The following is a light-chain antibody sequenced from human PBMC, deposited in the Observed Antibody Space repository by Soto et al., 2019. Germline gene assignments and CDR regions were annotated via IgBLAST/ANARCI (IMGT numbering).Light chain of an antibody. CDR2: YDT. CDR3: QVWDSSSDHAI. J-gene: IGLJ2*01. V-gene: IGLV3-21*04. CDR1: NIGSKS. Sequence: SYELTQPPSVSVAPGKTARITCGGNNIGSKSVHWYQQKPGQAPGLVIYYDTNRPSGIPERFSGSNSGNTATLTISRVEAGDEGDYYCQVWDSSSDHAIFGGGTNVTVL.